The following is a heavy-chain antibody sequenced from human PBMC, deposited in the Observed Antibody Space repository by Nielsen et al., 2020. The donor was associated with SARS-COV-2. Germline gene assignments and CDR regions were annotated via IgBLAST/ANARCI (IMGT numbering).Heavy chain of an antibody. Sequence: GGSLRLSCAASRFTFSNYWMHWIRQAPGKGLVWVSRIDSDGSDTTYADSVKGRFTISRDNAKNTLSLQMNRLRADDTAIYYCARAGYCSGGTCADIDYWGQGTLVTVSS. J-gene: IGHJ4*02. D-gene: IGHD2-15*01. CDR3: ARAGYCSGGTCADIDY. CDR2: IDSDGSDT. V-gene: IGHV3-74*01. CDR1: RFTFSNYW.